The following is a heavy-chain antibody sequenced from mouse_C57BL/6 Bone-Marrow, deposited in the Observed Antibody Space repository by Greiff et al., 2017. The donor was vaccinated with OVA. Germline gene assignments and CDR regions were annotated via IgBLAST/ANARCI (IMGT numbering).Heavy chain of an antibody. CDR3: ATYYSNYEGFAY. CDR1: GFTFSSYA. CDR2: ISDGGSYT. D-gene: IGHD2-5*01. J-gene: IGHJ3*01. Sequence: DVMLVESGGGLVKPGGSLKLSCAASGFTFSSYAMSWVRQTPEKRLEWVATISDGGSYTYYPDNVKGRFTISRDNAKNNLYLQMSHLKSEDTAMYHCATYYSNYEGFAYWGQGTLVTVSA. V-gene: IGHV5-4*03.